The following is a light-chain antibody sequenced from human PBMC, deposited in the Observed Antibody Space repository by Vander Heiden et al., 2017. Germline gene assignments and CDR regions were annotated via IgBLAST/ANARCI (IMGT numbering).Light chain of an antibody. Sequence: QSVLTQPPSVSGAPGPRVTISCTGSSSNIGAGYDVHWYQQLPGTAPKLLLYGNSNRPSGVPERFSGSKSGTSASLAITGLQAEDEADYYCQSYDSSLSGSVFGGGTKLTVL. CDR1: SSNIGAGYD. J-gene: IGLJ2*01. CDR3: QSYDSSLSGSV. V-gene: IGLV1-40*01. CDR2: GNS.